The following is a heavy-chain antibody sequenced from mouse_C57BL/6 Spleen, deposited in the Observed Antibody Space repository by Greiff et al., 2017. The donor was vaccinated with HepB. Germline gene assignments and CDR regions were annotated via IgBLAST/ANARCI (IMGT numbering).Heavy chain of an antibody. V-gene: IGHV2-6-1*01. CDR2: IWSDGST. J-gene: IGHJ4*01. CDR3: ARHEAPYYGYDDYAMDY. Sequence: VKLMESGPGLVAPSQSLSITCTVSGFSFTSYGVHWVRQPPGKGLEWLVVIWSDGSTTYNSALKSRLSISKDNSKSQVFLKMNSLQTDDTAMYYCARHEAPYYGYDDYAMDYWGQGTSVTVSS. CDR1: GFSFTSYG. D-gene: IGHD2-9*01.